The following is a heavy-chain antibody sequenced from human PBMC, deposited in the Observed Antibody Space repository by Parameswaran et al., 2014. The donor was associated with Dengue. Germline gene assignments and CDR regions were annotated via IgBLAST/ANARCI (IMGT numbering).Heavy chain of an antibody. V-gene: IGHV3-53*01. CDR3: ARDEGNGFSYYGMDV. CDR2: IYSGGST. Sequence: VRQAPGKGLEWVSVIYSGGSTYYADSVKGRFTISRDNSKNTLYLQMNSLRAEDTAVYYCARDEGNGFSYYGMDVWGQGTTVTVSS. D-gene: IGHD2-8*01. J-gene: IGHJ6*02.